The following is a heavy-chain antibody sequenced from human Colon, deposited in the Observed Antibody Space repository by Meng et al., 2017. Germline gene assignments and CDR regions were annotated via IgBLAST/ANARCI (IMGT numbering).Heavy chain of an antibody. CDR2: IYSIGST. D-gene: IGHD3-22*01. CDR3: ARLGTSSGYYSGSGY. Sequence: QVQLQESGPGLVKPSQTLSPTCSVSGVSFSSGDYYWSWTRQPPGKGLEWIGYIYSIGSTYYNPSLKSRVSISVDTSKNQFSLKLTSVAATDTAVYYCARLGTSSGYYSGSGYWGQGTLVTVSS. CDR1: GVSFSSGDYY. V-gene: IGHV4-30-4*01. J-gene: IGHJ4*02.